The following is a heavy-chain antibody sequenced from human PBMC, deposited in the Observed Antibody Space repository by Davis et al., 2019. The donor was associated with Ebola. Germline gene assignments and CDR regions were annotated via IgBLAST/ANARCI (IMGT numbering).Heavy chain of an antibody. CDR1: GGSISSYY. D-gene: IGHD3-16*01. Sequence: SETLSLTCTVSGGSISSYYWSWIRQPPGKGLEWIGYIYYSGSTNYNPSLKSRVTISVDTSKNQFSLKLISVTAADTALYYCARVLDFDYVWGSLGYWGQGTLVTVSS. V-gene: IGHV4-59*01. CDR3: ARVLDFDYVWGSLGY. CDR2: IYYSGST. J-gene: IGHJ4*02.